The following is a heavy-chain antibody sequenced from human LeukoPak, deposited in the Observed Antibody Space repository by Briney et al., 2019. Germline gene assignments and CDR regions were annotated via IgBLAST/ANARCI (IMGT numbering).Heavy chain of an antibody. J-gene: IGHJ5*02. CDR2: IYYSGST. D-gene: IGHD5-18*01. CDR1: GGSISSYY. CDR3: ARVGEDTAMVSDLNWFDP. Sequence: SETLSLTCTVSGGSISSYYWSWIRQPPGKGLEWIGYIYYSGSTNYNPSLKSRVTISVDTSKNQFSLKLSSVTAPDTAVYYCARVGEDTAMVSDLNWFDPWGQGTLVTVSS. V-gene: IGHV4-59*01.